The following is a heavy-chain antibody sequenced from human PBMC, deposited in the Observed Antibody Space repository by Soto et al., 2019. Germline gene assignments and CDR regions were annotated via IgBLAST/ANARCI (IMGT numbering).Heavy chain of an antibody. J-gene: IGHJ6*02. CDR1: GGTFSSYA. CDR2: IIPIFGTA. D-gene: IGHD6-13*01. Sequence: SVKVSCKASGGTFSSYAISWVRQAPGRGLEWMGGIIPIFGTADYAQKFQGRVTITADESTSTAYMELSSLRSEDTAVYYCASLIAAAGPPHSPRYYYGMDVWGQGTTVTVSS. CDR3: ASLIAAAGPPHSPRYYYGMDV. V-gene: IGHV1-69*13.